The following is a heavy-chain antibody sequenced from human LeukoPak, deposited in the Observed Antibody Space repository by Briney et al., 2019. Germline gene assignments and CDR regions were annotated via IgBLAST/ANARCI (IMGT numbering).Heavy chain of an antibody. CDR2: ISTTGGDI. Sequence: GGSLRLSCAVSGFTFSDYYMSWIRQAPGKGLEWVSYISTTGGDIYYAGSVKGRFASSRDNAKNSLYLQMNSLRAEDTAVYYCARFRYRNTASCKGVDYWGQGTLVTVSS. D-gene: IGHD2-2*01. J-gene: IGHJ4*02. CDR1: GFTFSDYY. V-gene: IGHV3-11*01. CDR3: ARFRYRNTASCKGVDY.